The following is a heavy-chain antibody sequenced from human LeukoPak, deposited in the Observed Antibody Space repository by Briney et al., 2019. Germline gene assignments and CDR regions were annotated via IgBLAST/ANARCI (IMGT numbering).Heavy chain of an antibody. Sequence: SETLSLTCTVSGGSISSSSYYWGWIRQPPGKGLEWIGSIYYSGSTYYNPSLKSRVTISVDTSKNQFSLNLSSVTAADTAVYYCARGRGSSWYYFDSWGQGTLVTVSS. CDR3: ARGRGSSWYYFDS. V-gene: IGHV4-39*07. CDR2: IYYSGST. D-gene: IGHD6-13*01. CDR1: GGSISSSSYY. J-gene: IGHJ4*02.